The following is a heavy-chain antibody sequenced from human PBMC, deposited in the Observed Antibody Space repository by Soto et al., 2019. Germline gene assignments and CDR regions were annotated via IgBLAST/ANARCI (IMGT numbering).Heavy chain of an antibody. CDR3: ARGSGSRLNYYYYGMDV. V-gene: IGHV4-34*01. CDR2: INHSGST. CDR1: GGSFSGYY. D-gene: IGHD1-26*01. Sequence: SXTLSLTCAVYGGSFSGYYWSWIRQPPVKGLEWIGEINHSGSTNYNPSLKSRVTISVDTSKNQFSLKLSSVTAADTAVYYCARGSGSRLNYYYYGMDVWGQGTTVTVSS. J-gene: IGHJ6*02.